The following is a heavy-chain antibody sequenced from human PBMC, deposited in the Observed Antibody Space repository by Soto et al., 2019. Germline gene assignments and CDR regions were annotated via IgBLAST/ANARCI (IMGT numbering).Heavy chain of an antibody. J-gene: IGHJ6*02. D-gene: IGHD2-2*01. CDR2: IKQDGSEK. Sequence: GALRLSCAASGFTFSSYWMSWVRQAPGKGLEWVANIKQDGSEKYYVDSVKGRFTISRDNAKNSLYLQMNSLRAEDTAVYYCARAVGPLGYCSSTSCYYYYYYGMDVWGQLTTVTVSS. V-gene: IGHV3-7*03. CDR3: ARAVGPLGYCSSTSCYYYYYYGMDV. CDR1: GFTFSSYW.